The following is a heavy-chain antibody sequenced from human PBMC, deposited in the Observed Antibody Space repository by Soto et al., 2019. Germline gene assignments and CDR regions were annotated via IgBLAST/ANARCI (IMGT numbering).Heavy chain of an antibody. CDR3: ARGGSFGAGSYYNLDY. CDR1: GGSISTGGYY. Sequence: SETLSLTCTVSGGSISTGGYYWSWIRQHPGKGLEWIGYIYYNWSTYYNQALQSRVTISVDTSENQFSLKLSSVTAADTAVYYCARGGSFGAGSYYNLDYWGQGLLVTVSS. CDR2: IYYNWST. V-gene: IGHV4-31*03. D-gene: IGHD3-10*01. J-gene: IGHJ4*02.